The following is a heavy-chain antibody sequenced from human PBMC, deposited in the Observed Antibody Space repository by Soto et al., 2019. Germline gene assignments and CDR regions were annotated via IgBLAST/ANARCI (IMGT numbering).Heavy chain of an antibody. J-gene: IGHJ3*02. D-gene: IGHD6-6*01. Sequence: QSTLKESGPTLVKPTQTLTLTCSFSGFSLSTSGIGVGWIRQPPGQALEWLAHIYWSGDEHYSPSLRSRLSITKDTSKNQVVLTMTSMDPVDTATYYCARGLAALPVFAFDIWGQGTMVTVSS. CDR1: GFSLSTSGIG. CDR3: ARGLAALPVFAFDI. CDR2: IYWSGDE. V-gene: IGHV2-5*01.